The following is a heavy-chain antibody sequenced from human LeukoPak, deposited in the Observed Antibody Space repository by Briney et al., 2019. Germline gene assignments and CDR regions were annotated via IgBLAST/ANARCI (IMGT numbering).Heavy chain of an antibody. CDR2: ISGSGGST. J-gene: IGHJ3*02. CDR1: GFTFSTYA. D-gene: IGHD4-23*01. Sequence: GGSLRLSCAASGFTFSTYAMNWVRQAPGKGLEWVSVISGSGGSTYYADSVKGRFTISRANLRNTLYLQMNSLRAEDTAVYYCATLTTVVLDAFDIWGQGTMVTVSS. CDR3: ATLTTVVLDAFDI. V-gene: IGHV3-23*01.